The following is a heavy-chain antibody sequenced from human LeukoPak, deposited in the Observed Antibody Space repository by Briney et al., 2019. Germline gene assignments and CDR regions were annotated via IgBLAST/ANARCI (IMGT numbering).Heavy chain of an antibody. V-gene: IGHV1-2*02. CDR2: INPNSGGT. D-gene: IGHD4-17*01. CDR3: VFLDYDRHGAY. CDR1: GYTFTSYY. J-gene: IGHJ4*02. Sequence: GASVKVSCKASGYTFTSYYMHWVRQAPGQGLEWMGWINPNSGGTNYAQKFQGRVTMTRDTSISTAYMELSRLRSDDTAVYYCVFLDYDRHGAYWGQGTLVTVSS.